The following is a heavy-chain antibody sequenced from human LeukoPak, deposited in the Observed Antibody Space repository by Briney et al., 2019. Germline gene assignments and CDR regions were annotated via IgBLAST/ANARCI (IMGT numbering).Heavy chain of an antibody. D-gene: IGHD1-26*01. CDR2: INPSGGST. Sequence: ASVKVSCKASGYTVTGYYMHWVRQAPGQGLEWMGIINPSGGSTSYAQKFQGRVTMTRDTSTSTVYMELSSLRSEDTAVYYCAREGGNPEELPTDPDYYYGMDVWGQGTTVTVSS. V-gene: IGHV1-46*01. CDR1: GYTVTGYY. CDR3: AREGGNPEELPTDPDYYYGMDV. J-gene: IGHJ6*02.